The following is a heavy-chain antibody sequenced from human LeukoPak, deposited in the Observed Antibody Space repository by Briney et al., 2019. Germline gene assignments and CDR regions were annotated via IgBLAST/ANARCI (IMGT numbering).Heavy chain of an antibody. D-gene: IGHD3-22*01. CDR2: ISYDATSK. CDR3: AREEYYYDSGLDY. J-gene: IGHJ4*02. Sequence: QPGGSLRLPCAASGITFSTNAMHWVRQAPGKGLEWVAVISYDATSKYYADSVKGRFAISRDNSKNTLYLQMNSLRAEDTAVYYCAREEYYYDSGLDYWGQGTLVTVAP. V-gene: IGHV3-30*17. CDR1: GITFSTNA.